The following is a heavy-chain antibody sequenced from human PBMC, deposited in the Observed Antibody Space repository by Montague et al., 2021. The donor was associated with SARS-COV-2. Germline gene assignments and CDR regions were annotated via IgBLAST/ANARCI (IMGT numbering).Heavy chain of an antibody. Sequence: SETLSLTCAVYGGSFSDYYWTWIRQSPGKGLEWIGQTNHSGSSNYNPPLKNRVTISVDKSKNQISLKLTSVTAADTATYYCARGQVTIFAVLMMLPAAGAIDEWGQGALVTVSS. CDR1: GGSFSDYY. CDR3: ARGQVTIFAVLMMLPAAGAIDE. CDR2: TNHSGSS. V-gene: IGHV4-34*01. J-gene: IGHJ1*01. D-gene: IGHD3-3*01.